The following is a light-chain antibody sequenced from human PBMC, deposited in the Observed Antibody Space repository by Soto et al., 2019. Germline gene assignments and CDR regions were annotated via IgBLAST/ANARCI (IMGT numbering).Light chain of an antibody. J-gene: IGKJ2*01. CDR2: GAS. CDR1: QSVLYNSNNKNH. Sequence: DFVMTQAPDSLAVSLGERATINCKSSQSVLYNSNNKNHLGWFQQKPGHPPKLLIYGASFRLSGVPDRFSGSGSGKDFTLTISSLQAEDVAVYYCQQYYSIPFTFGQGTKLEI. CDR3: QQYYSIPFT. V-gene: IGKV4-1*01.